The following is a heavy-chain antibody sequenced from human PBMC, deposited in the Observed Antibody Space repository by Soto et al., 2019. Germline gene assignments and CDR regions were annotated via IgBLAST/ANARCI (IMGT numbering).Heavy chain of an antibody. V-gene: IGHV6-1*01. Sequence: SQTVSLTFAISGESASSNSPALHWMRLSPSRGSESLVGTDYRSKGYRVYAPSVKSRITINPDSSQTLYSMQLNPVTPDATAIYYCARGPGSLRPWGQVPLVTVS. CDR3: ARGPGSLRP. CDR1: GESASSNSPA. CDR2: TDYRSKGYR. D-gene: IGHD5-12*01. J-gene: IGHJ5*02.